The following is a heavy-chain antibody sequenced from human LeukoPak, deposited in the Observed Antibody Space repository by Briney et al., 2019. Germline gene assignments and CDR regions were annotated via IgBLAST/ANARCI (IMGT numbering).Heavy chain of an antibody. V-gene: IGHV4-31*03. CDR2: IYYSGST. CDR1: GGSISSGGYY. J-gene: IGHJ6*02. CDR3: ARGAWFGDPDYYYYGMDV. Sequence: SQTLSLTCTVSGGSISSGGYYWSWTRQHPGKGLEWIGYIYYSGSTYYNPSLKSRVTISVDTSKNQFSLKLSSVTAADTAVYYCARGAWFGDPDYYYYGMDVWGQGTTVTVSS. D-gene: IGHD3-10*01.